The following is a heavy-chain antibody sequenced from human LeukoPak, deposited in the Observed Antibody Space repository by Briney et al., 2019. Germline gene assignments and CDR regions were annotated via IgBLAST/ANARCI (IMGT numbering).Heavy chain of an antibody. J-gene: IGHJ4*02. CDR2: ISSSSSYI. V-gene: IGHV3-21*01. CDR1: GFTFSSYE. D-gene: IGHD3-10*01. Sequence: GGSLRLSCAASGFTFSSYEMNWVRQAPGKGLEWVSSISSSSSYIYYADSVKGRFTISRDNAKNSLYLQMNSLRAEDTAVYYCAREMRAMVRGALQAVGYWGQGTLVTVSS. CDR3: AREMRAMVRGALQAVGY.